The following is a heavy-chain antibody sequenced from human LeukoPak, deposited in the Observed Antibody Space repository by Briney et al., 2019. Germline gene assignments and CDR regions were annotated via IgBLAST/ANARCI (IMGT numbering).Heavy chain of an antibody. J-gene: IGHJ6*03. V-gene: IGHV3-23*03. Sequence: GGSLRLSCAASGFTFRSYAMSYVRQAPGQGLEWVSSINAAGSSTWYPDSVKGRFTIYRDNSKNTLSLQMNYLRAEDTAIYYCARGETGGEYKYYYYMDVWGKGTTVTVSS. D-gene: IGHD1-1*01. CDR2: INAAGSST. CDR1: GFTFRSYA. CDR3: ARGETGGEYKYYYYMDV.